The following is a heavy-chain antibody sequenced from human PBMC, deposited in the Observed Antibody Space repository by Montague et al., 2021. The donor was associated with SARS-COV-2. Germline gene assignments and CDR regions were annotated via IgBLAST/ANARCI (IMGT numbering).Heavy chain of an antibody. V-gene: IGHV3-30*14. Sequence: SLRLSCAASGFYFSYAMHWVRQAPGKGLEWVALISNDGSNKHYADSVKGRFTISRDNSKSTLYLQMNSLRAEDTALYYCVARADYYYGVDVWGQGTAVTVSS. CDR3: VARADYYYGVDV. CDR2: ISNDGSNK. J-gene: IGHJ6*02. CDR1: GFYFSYA.